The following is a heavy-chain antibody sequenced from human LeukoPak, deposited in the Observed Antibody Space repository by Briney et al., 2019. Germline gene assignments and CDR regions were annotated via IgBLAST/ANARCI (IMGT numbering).Heavy chain of an antibody. Sequence: PSETLSLTCTVSGGSISSYYWSWIRQPAGKGLEWIGRIYTSGSTNYNPSLKSRVTISVDTSKNQFSLKLSSVTAADTAVYYCARVRGYDSSGYYAPFDYWGQGTLVTVSS. CDR1: GGSISSYY. V-gene: IGHV4-4*07. D-gene: IGHD3-22*01. CDR2: IYTSGST. CDR3: ARVRGYDSSGYYAPFDY. J-gene: IGHJ4*02.